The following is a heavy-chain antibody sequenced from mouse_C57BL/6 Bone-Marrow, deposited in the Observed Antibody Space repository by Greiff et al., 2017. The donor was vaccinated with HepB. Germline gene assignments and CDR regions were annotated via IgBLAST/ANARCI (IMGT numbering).Heavy chain of an antibody. V-gene: IGHV3-6*01. D-gene: IGHD1-1*01. CDR1: GYSITSGYY. CDR3: ARGGTTVVATRWYFDV. J-gene: IGHJ1*03. Sequence: ESGPGLVKPSQSLSLTCSVTGYSITSGYYWNWIRQFPGNKLEWMGYISYDGSNNYNPSLKNRISITRDTSKNQFFLKLNSVTTEDTATYYCARGGTTVVATRWYFDVWGTGTTVTVSS. CDR2: ISYDGSN.